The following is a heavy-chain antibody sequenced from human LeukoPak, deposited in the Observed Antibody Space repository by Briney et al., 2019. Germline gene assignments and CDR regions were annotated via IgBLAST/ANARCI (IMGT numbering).Heavy chain of an antibody. J-gene: IGHJ4*02. V-gene: IGHV3-30*18. CDR1: GFTFSSYG. Sequence: AGRSLRLSCAASGFTFSSYGMHWVRQAPGTGLEWVAVISYDGSNKSYGDSVKGRFTISRDNSNNTLYLQMNSLRAEDTAVYYCAKARYSSLQLFYFDSWGQGTLVTVSS. CDR3: AKARYSSLQLFYFDS. CDR2: ISYDGSNK. D-gene: IGHD6-13*01.